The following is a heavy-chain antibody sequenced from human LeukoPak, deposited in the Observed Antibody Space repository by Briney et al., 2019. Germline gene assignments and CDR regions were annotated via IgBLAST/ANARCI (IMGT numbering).Heavy chain of an antibody. CDR3: VRENARSVPTAVSPLDD. J-gene: IGHJ4*02. D-gene: IGHD2-2*01. Sequence: PSQTLSLTCTVSGGSIGSGPYYWSWIRQPAGKGLEWIGRIYTSGRTDYSPSLKSRVTMSADTSKNHFSLKLSSVTAADTAVYYCVRENARSVPTAVSPLDDWGQGTLVTVSS. CDR1: GGSIGSGPYY. V-gene: IGHV4-61*02. CDR2: IYTSGRT.